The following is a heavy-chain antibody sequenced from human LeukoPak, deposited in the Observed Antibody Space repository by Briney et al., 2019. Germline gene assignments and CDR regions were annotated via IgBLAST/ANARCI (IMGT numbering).Heavy chain of an antibody. J-gene: IGHJ3*02. Sequence: PGGSLRLSCAASGFTFSSYAMSWVRQAPGKGLEWVSAISGSGGSTYYADSVKGRFTISRDNSKNTPYLQMNSLRAEDTAVYYCAEPTVGATRGAFDIWGQGTMVTVSS. CDR2: ISGSGGST. V-gene: IGHV3-23*01. CDR1: GFTFSSYA. CDR3: AEPTVGATRGAFDI. D-gene: IGHD1-26*01.